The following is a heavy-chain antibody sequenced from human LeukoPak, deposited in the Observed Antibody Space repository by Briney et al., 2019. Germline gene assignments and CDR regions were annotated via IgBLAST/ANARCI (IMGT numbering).Heavy chain of an antibody. V-gene: IGHV3-23*01. CDR2: VISSGDST. CDR1: GFTFSRYA. J-gene: IGHJ4*02. CDR3: AKEPLGYCSSTSCFQDY. Sequence: PGGSLRLSCAASGFTFSRYAMTWVRQAPGKGLEWVSTVISSGDSTYYADSVKGRFTISRDNSKNTLYLQMNSLRAEDTAVYYCAKEPLGYCSSTSCFQDYWGQGTLVTVSS. D-gene: IGHD2-2*01.